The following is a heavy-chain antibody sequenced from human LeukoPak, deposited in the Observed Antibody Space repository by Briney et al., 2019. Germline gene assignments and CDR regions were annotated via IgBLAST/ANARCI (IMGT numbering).Heavy chain of an antibody. CDR1: GFTFSSYG. Sequence: PGGSLRLSCAASGFTFSSYGMHWVRQAPGKGLEWVAVISYDGSNKYYADSVKGRFTISRDNSKNTLYLQMNSLRAEDTAVYFCARETRYQLPLLYWYFDLWGRGTLVTVSS. D-gene: IGHD2-2*01. V-gene: IGHV3-30*03. CDR3: ARETRYQLPLLYWYFDL. CDR2: ISYDGSNK. J-gene: IGHJ2*01.